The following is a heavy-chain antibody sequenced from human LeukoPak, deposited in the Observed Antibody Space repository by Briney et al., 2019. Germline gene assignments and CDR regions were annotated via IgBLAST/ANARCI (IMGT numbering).Heavy chain of an antibody. D-gene: IGHD3-9*01. J-gene: IGHJ4*02. CDR3: ARAYYDILTGALYYFDY. V-gene: IGHV3-7*03. CDR2: IKQDGSEK. CDR1: GFTFGNYG. Sequence: GGSLRLSCAASGFTFGNYGMHWVRQAPGKGLEWVANIKQDGSEKYYVDSVKGRFTISRDNAKNSLYLQMNRLRSDDTAVYYCARAYYDILTGALYYFDYWGQGTLVTVSS.